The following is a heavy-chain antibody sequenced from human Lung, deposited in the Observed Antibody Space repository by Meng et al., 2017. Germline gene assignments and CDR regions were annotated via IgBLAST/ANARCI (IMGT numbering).Heavy chain of an antibody. V-gene: IGHV3-15*01. CDR1: GFTFSNAY. CDR2: IKSKPDGETI. Sequence: VHLGGSGGGLVKPGGSLRLSFEGSGFTFSNAYMTWVRQVPGKRLEWVGRIKSKPDGETIDYAAPVKGRFTISRDDSKNTVYLQMNSLKSEDTAVYYCSGHIDYWGQGTLVTVSS. D-gene: IGHD5-12*01. J-gene: IGHJ4*02. CDR3: SGHIDY.